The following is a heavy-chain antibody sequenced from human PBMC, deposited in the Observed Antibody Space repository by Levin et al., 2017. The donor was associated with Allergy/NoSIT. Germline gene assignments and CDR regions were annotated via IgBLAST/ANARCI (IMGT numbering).Heavy chain of an antibody. CDR1: GGSFSGYY. CDR3: ARDRYCSIANCQGYNNSRLGFQH. CDR2: VHHSGTT. V-gene: IGHV4-34*01. J-gene: IGHJ1*01. Sequence: PSETLSLTCAVYGGSFSGYYWSWIRQPPGKGLEWIGEVHHSGTTNYNPSLKSRVTISVDRSKNQFSLKLISVTAADTAVYYCARDRYCSIANCQGYNNSRLGFQHWGQGTLVTVSS. D-gene: IGHD2-2*01.